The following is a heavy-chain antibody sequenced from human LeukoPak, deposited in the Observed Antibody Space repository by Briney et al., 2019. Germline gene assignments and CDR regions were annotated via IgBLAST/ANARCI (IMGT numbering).Heavy chain of an antibody. CDR3: ARQLGYCSDGSCYFDS. Sequence: PGGSLRLSCAASGFTFSNYAMSWVRQAPGRGLEWVSAISNNGGATYYADSVKGRFTISRGNSKNTLFVQMSSLRAEDTAVYHCARQLGYCSDGSCYFDSWGQGTLVTVS. CDR2: ISNNGGAT. CDR1: GFTFSNYA. J-gene: IGHJ4*02. D-gene: IGHD2-15*01. V-gene: IGHV3-23*01.